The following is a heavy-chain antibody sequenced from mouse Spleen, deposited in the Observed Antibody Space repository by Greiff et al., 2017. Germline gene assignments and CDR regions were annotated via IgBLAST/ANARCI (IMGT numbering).Heavy chain of an antibody. CDR1: GYAFSSYW. D-gene: IGHD2-2*01. CDR3: ARGGYYRYFGV. J-gene: IGHJ1*01. V-gene: IGHV1-80*01. CDR2: IYPGDGDT. Sequence: VQLQQSGAELVKPGASVKISCKASGYAFSSYWMNWVKQRPGKGLEWIGQIYPGDGDTNYNGKFKGKATLTADKSSSTAYMQLSSLTSEDSAVYFCARGGYYRYFGVWGAGATVTVSS.